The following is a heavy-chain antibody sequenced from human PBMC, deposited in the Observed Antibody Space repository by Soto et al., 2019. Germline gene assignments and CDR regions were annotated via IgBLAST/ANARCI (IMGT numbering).Heavy chain of an antibody. CDR3: ATHRIVESEYYFYATDV. J-gene: IGHJ6*04. V-gene: IGHV5-10-1*01. CDR1: GHSSTSYL. D-gene: IGHD3-22*01. CDR2: IDPSDSYT. Sequence: GESLKISSKGSGHSSTSYLISWVRQMPGKGLEWMGRIDPSDSYTNYSPSFQGHVTISADKSISTAYLQWSSLKASDTALYYCATHRIVESEYYFYATDVSGKGTMVTVSS.